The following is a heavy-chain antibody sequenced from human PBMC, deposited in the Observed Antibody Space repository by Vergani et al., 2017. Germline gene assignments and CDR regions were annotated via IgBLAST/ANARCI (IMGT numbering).Heavy chain of an antibody. V-gene: IGHV3-15*01. CDR1: GFTFSKAW. J-gene: IGHJ1*01. D-gene: IGHD2-2*02. CDR2: IKSKTDGGTT. Sequence: EVQLVESGGGLVKPGGSLRLSCAASGFTFSKAWMSWVRQAPGKGPEWVGRIKSKTDGGTTDYAAPVKGRFTIARDNSKNTLYLQMNSLRAEDTAVYYCAKSIVVPAAIGYFQHWGQGTLVTVSS. CDR3: AKSIVVPAAIGYFQH.